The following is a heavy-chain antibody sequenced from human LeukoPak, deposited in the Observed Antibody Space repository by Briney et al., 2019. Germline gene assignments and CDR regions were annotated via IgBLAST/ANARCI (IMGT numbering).Heavy chain of an antibody. CDR3: ARGRDYYGSGSYPDY. V-gene: IGHV4-30-4*01. J-gene: IGHJ4*02. Sequence: SQTLSLTCTVSGGSISSGDYYWSWIRQPPGKGLEWIGYIYYSGSTYYNPPLKSRVTISVDTSKNQFSLKLSSVTAADTAVYYCARGRDYYGSGSYPDYWGQGTLVTVSS. CDR2: IYYSGST. CDR1: GGSISSGDYY. D-gene: IGHD3-10*01.